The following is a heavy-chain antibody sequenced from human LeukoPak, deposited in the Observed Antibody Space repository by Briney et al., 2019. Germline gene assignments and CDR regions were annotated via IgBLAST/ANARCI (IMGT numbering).Heavy chain of an antibody. CDR2: IYFDDSDT. CDR1: GYRVMDYW. CDR3: GKSRVDGSLHSYDH. D-gene: IGHD5-24*01. Sequence: GESLKISCKASGYRVMDYWIGLVRETPGKSLEWIGIIYFDDSDTRDSPPFDGQVLISGDKSTATAYLQWRSLKASDTAIYYCGKSRVDGSLHSYDHWGKGTRVTVSS. V-gene: IGHV5-51*01. J-gene: IGHJ5*02.